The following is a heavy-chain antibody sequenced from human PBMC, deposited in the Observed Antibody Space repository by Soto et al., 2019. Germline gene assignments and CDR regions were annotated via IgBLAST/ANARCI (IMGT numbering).Heavy chain of an antibody. CDR2: INPESGGT. V-gene: IGHV1-2*04. Sequence: ASVKVSCKASGYSFTDYHIHWVRQAPGQGLGWLGRINPESGGTSTAKKFQGWVTMTTDTSISTASMELTRLTSDDTAIYYCARGDSTDCSNGVCSFFYXHDMDVWGQGTTVTVSS. CDR1: GYSFTDYH. D-gene: IGHD2-8*01. CDR3: ARGDSTDCSNGVCSFFYXHDMDV. J-gene: IGHJ6*02.